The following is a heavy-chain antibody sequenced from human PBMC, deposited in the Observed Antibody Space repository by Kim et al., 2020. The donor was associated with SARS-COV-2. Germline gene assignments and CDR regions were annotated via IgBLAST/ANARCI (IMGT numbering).Heavy chain of an antibody. Sequence: GGSLRLSCAASGFTFSDYYMSWIRQAPGKGLEWVSYISSSGSTIYYADSVKGRFTISRDNAKNSLYLQMNSLRAEDTAVYYCARRNSRPYYYYYGMDVWGQGTTVTVSS. CDR3: ARRNSRPYYYYYGMDV. J-gene: IGHJ6*02. CDR2: ISSSGSTI. D-gene: IGHD4-4*01. CDR1: GFTFSDYY. V-gene: IGHV3-11*01.